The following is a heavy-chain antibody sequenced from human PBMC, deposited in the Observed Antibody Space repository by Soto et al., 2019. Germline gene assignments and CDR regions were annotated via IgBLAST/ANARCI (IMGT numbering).Heavy chain of an antibody. V-gene: IGHV4-59*01. J-gene: IGHJ5*02. CDR2: IYYSGST. CDR3: ARNYYQFDP. CDR1: GGSFSGYY. D-gene: IGHD3-10*01. Sequence: ASETLSLTCAVYGGSFSGYYWSWIRQPPGKGLEWIGYIYYSGSTNYNPSLKSRVTISVDTSKNQFSLKLSSVTAADTAVYYCARNYYQFDPWGQGTLVTVSS.